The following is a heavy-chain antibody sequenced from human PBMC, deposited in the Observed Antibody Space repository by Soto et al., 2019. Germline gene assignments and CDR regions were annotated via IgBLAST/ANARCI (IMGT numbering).Heavy chain of an antibody. CDR3: ASTHDGLDV. J-gene: IGHJ6*04. V-gene: IGHV6-1*01. CDR1: GDIVSSNSAA. CDR2: TYYRSKWYN. Sequence: SQTLSLTRAISGDIVSSNSAAWNCIRQSPSRGLEWLGRTYYRSKWYNDYAVSVKSRITINPDTSKNQFSLQLNSVTPEDTAVYYCASTHDGLDVWGKGTTVTASS. D-gene: IGHD2-2*03.